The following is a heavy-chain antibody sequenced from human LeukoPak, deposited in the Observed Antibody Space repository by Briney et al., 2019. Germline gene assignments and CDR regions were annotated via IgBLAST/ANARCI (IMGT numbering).Heavy chain of an antibody. Sequence: SETLSLTCTVSGGSISNYYWSWIRQPAGKGLEWIGRIYNTGSSNYNPSLKSRVTLSVDTSKKQFSLKMNSVIAADTAVYYCAREKTKGDFDYWGQGTLVTVSS. V-gene: IGHV4-4*07. D-gene: IGHD2-8*01. CDR2: IYNTGSS. CDR1: GGSISNYY. J-gene: IGHJ4*02. CDR3: AREKTKGDFDY.